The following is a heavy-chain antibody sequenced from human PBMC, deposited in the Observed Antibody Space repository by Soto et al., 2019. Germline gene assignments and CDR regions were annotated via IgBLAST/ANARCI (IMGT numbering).Heavy chain of an antibody. J-gene: IGHJ4*02. Sequence: QVQLVESGGGVVQPGRSLRLSCAASGFTFSSYGMHWVRQAPGKGLEWVAVISYDGSNKYYADSVKGRFTISRDNSKNTLYLQMNSLRAEDTAVYYCAKDWGGEGYSSASTIDYWGQGTLVTASS. CDR3: AKDWGGEGYSSASTIDY. V-gene: IGHV3-30*18. D-gene: IGHD5-18*01. CDR2: ISYDGSNK. CDR1: GFTFSSYG.